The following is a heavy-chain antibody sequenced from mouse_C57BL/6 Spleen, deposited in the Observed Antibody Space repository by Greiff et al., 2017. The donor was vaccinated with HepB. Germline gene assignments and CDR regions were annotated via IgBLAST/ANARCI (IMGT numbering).Heavy chain of an antibody. CDR2: IYPGSGST. V-gene: IGHV1-55*01. J-gene: IGHJ3*01. Sequence: QVQLKQPGAELVKPGASVKMSCKASGYTFTSYWITWVKQRPGQGLEWIGDIYPGSGSTNYNEKFKSKATLTVDTSSSTAYMQLSSLTSEDSAVDYCARGGNYYYGSSAGFAYWGQGTLVTVSA. D-gene: IGHD1-1*01. CDR3: ARGGNYYYGSSAGFAY. CDR1: GYTFTSYW.